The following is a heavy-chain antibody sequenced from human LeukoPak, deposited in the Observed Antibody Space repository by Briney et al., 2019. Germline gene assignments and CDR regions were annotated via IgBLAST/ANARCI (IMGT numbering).Heavy chain of an antibody. CDR1: GGSFSGYY. CDR3: ARGRFIAVAGTEFDY. V-gene: IGHV4-34*01. J-gene: IGHJ4*02. D-gene: IGHD6-19*01. Sequence: SETLSLTCAVYGGSFSGYYWSWIRQPPGKGLEWIGEINHSGSTNYNPSLKSRVTISVDTSKNQSSLKLSSVTAADTAVYYCARGRFIAVAGTEFDYWGQGTLVTVSS. CDR2: INHSGST.